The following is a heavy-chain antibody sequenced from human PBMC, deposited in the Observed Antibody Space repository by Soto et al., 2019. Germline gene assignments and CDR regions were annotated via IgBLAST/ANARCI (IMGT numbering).Heavy chain of an antibody. V-gene: IGHV4-59*01. CDR3: ARDLGTYYYDSSGYEEYYYYGMDV. Sequence: SETLSLTCTVSGGSISSYYWSWIRQPPGKGLEWIGYIYYSGSTNYNPSLKSRVTISVDTSKNQFSLKLSSVTAADTAVYYCARDLGTYYYDSSGYEEYYYYGMDVWGQGTTVTVSS. CDR1: GGSISSYY. J-gene: IGHJ6*02. D-gene: IGHD3-22*01. CDR2: IYYSGST.